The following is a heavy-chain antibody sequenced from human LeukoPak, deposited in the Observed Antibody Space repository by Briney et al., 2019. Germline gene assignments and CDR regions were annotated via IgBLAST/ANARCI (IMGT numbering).Heavy chain of an antibody. CDR2: IYYSGST. D-gene: IGHD3-22*01. V-gene: IGHV4-39*01. Sequence: PSETLSLTCTVSGGSISSSSYHWGWIRQPPGKGLEWIGSIYYSGSTYYNPSLKSRVTISVDTSKNQFSLKLSSVTAADTAVYYCARHDYYDSSYYFDYWGQGTLVTVSS. CDR1: GGSISSSSYH. CDR3: ARHDYYDSSYYFDY. J-gene: IGHJ4*02.